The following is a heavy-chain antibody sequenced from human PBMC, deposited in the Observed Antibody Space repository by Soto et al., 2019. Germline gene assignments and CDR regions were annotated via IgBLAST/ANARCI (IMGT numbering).Heavy chain of an antibody. D-gene: IGHD3-10*01. CDR1: GFTFNNYA. CDR3: AKGLGGSGSLTPRVDF. Sequence: EVQLLESGGGLVQPGGSLRLSCAASGFTFNNYAMTWVRQAPGKGLEWVSAISGGGDTTSYADSVKGRFTVSSAGSKKTLYLQMSSLRDEDTALYYCAKGLGGSGSLTPRVDFWGQGTLVTVSS. V-gene: IGHV3-23*01. J-gene: IGHJ4*02. CDR2: ISGGGDTT.